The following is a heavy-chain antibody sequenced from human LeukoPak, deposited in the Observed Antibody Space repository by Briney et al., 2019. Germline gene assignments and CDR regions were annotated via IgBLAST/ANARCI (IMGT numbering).Heavy chain of an antibody. J-gene: IGHJ4*02. CDR3: ARGPDGYCPSASCQHYFDR. D-gene: IGHD2-2*03. V-gene: IGHV4-34*01. Sequence: SETLSLTCAVFSESFSGYSYIWIRQPPGKGLDWIGKINHSGSTNYNPSLKSRVTMSVDASKNQFSLKMNSLTAADTAVYYCARGPDGYCPSASCQHYFDRWGQGTLVTVSS. CDR1: SESFSGYS. CDR2: INHSGST.